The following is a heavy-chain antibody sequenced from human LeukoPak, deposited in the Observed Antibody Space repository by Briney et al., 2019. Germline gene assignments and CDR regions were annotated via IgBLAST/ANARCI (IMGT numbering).Heavy chain of an antibody. V-gene: IGHV1-69*05. J-gene: IGHJ4*02. CDR3: SSTRANPIANRWLFDY. Sequence: GSSVKVSCKASGGTFSSYAISWVRQAPGQGLEWMGRIIPIFGTATYAQTLQGRVKITTAESTSTAYMELSSMRSEDTAVYYCSSTRANPIANRWLFDYWGQGTLVTVSS. D-gene: IGHD5-24*01. CDR2: IIPIFGTA. CDR1: GGTFSSYA.